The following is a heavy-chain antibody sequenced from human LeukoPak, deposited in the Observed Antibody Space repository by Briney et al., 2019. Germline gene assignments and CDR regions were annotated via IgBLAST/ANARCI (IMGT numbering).Heavy chain of an antibody. V-gene: IGHV3-21*01. CDR3: ARVLGQLVDY. D-gene: IGHD6-6*01. CDR2: ISSSSSYI. CDR1: GFTFSSYS. J-gene: IGHJ4*02. Sequence: GGSLRLSCAASGFTFSSYSMNWVRQAPGKGLEWVSSISSSSSYIYYADSVKGRFTISRDIAKNSLYLQMNSLRAEDTAVYYCARVLGQLVDYWGQGTLVTVSS.